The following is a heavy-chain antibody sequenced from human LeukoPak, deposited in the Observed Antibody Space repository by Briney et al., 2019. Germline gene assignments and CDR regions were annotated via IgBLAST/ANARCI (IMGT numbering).Heavy chain of an antibody. CDR3: ARDRHIAAAVYYYYMDV. CDR2: INAYNGNT. V-gene: IGHV1-18*01. Sequence: ASVKVSCKASGYTFTSCIISWVRQAPGQGLEWMGWINAYNGNTDYALRVQGRVTMTTDTSTSTAYMEVRSLRSDDTAVYYCARDRHIAAAVYYYYMDVWGKGTPVTVSS. D-gene: IGHD6-13*01. CDR1: GYTFTSCI. J-gene: IGHJ6*03.